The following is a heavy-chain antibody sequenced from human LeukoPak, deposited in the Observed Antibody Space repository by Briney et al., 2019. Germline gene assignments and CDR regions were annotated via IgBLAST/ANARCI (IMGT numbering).Heavy chain of an antibody. J-gene: IGHJ4*02. Sequence: GESLKISCKGSGYTFTGHWIAWLRQMPGKGLEWMGTIYPGDSNVKYSPSFRGQVTISADKSINTAYLQWGSLKAPDTAMYYCARSRSGSYFLGDYWGLGTLVTVSS. CDR2: IYPGDSNV. CDR3: ARSRSGSYFLGDY. CDR1: GYTFTGHW. V-gene: IGHV5-51*01. D-gene: IGHD1-26*01.